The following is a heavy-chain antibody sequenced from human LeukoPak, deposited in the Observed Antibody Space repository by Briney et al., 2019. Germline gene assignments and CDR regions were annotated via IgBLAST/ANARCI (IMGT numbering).Heavy chain of an antibody. V-gene: IGHV4-59*01. J-gene: IGHJ6*03. CDR3: ARDNNYDYYMDV. CDR1: GGSISSYY. CDR2: IYYSGST. Sequence: PSQTLSLTCTVSGGSISSYYWSWIRQPPRKGLEWIGYIYYSGSTNYNPSLKSRVTISVDTSKNQFSLKLSSVTAADTAVYYCARDNNYDYYMDVWGKGTTVTVSS.